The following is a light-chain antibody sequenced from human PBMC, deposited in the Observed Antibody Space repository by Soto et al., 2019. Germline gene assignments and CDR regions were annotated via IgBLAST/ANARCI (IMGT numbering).Light chain of an antibody. CDR1: QSVSSY. Sequence: EIVLTQSPATLSLSPGERAALSCTYSQSVSSYFAWYQQKPGQAPRLLIYDASNRATGIPARFSGSGSGTDFTLTTSSLEPEDFAVYYCQQRSNWPPTFGQGTKVDIK. J-gene: IGKJ1*01. V-gene: IGKV3-11*01. CDR3: QQRSNWPPT. CDR2: DAS.